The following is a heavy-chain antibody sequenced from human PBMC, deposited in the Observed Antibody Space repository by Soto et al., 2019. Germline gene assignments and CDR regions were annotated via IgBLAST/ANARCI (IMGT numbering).Heavy chain of an antibody. D-gene: IGHD6-19*01. CDR3: ARPYSSNSNWFGP. CDR2: LRDDAYDA. Sequence: GGTMRLSCAASGFTFTHYGMHCVGQAPGKGLEWVSALRDDAYDAYYADSVKGRFTISRDNPRNTLYLQMSSLRVEDTAVYYCARPYSSNSNWFGPWGQGTLVTVSS. CDR1: GFTFTHYG. V-gene: IGHV3-33*01. J-gene: IGHJ5*02.